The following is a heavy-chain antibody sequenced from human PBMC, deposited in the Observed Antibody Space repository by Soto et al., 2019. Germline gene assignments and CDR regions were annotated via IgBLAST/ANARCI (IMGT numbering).Heavy chain of an antibody. CDR3: GREPAGGDGFAP. J-gene: IGHJ5*02. V-gene: IGHV1-18*01. D-gene: IGHD2-21*01. CDR1: GYSFTSYG. CDR2: INTYNGNT. Sequence: ASVKVSCEASGYSFTSYGITWVRQAPGQGLEWMGWINTYNGNTNYAQKLQGRVTMTTDTSTSTAYMELRSLRSDDTAVYYCGREPAGGDGFAPGGQGTLVTVP.